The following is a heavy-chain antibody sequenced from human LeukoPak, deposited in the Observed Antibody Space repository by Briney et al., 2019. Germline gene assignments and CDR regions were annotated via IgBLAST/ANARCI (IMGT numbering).Heavy chain of an antibody. CDR2: ISGSGGST. J-gene: IGHJ6*03. V-gene: IGHV3-23*01. CDR1: GFTFSSYA. CDR3: AKGAEEGVVITTVYYYYMDV. Sequence: GGSLRLSCAASGFTFSSYAMSWVRQAPGKGLEWVSAISGSGGSTYYADAVKGRCTISRDNSKNTLYLQMNSLRAEDTAVYYCAKGAEEGVVITTVYYYYMDVWGKGTTVTISS. D-gene: IGHD3-22*01.